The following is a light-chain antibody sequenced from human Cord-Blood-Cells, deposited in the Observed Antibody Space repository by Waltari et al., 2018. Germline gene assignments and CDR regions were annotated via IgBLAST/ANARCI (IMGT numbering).Light chain of an antibody. CDR1: KLGDKY. J-gene: IGLJ1*01. V-gene: IGLV3-1*01. CDR3: QAWDSSTYV. CDR2: QDS. Sequence: SYELTQPPSVSVSPGQTASITCSGDKLGDKYACWYQQNPGQSPVLVIYQDSKRPSGIPERFSGSNSGNTATLTISGTQAMDEADYYCQAWDSSTYVFGTRTKVTIL.